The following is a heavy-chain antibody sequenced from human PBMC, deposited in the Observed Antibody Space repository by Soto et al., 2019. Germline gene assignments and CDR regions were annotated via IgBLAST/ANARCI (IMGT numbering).Heavy chain of an antibody. J-gene: IGHJ4*02. Sequence: QPGGSLRLSCAASGFTFSNYGMHWVRQAPGKGLEWVAVISYDGSNKYYADSVKGRFTISRDNSKNTLYLQMNSLRAEDTAVYYCAKDRDLFGVVVMGDFWGQGTLVTVS. CDR2: ISYDGSNK. V-gene: IGHV3-30*18. CDR1: GFTFSNYG. CDR3: AKDRDLFGVVVMGDF. D-gene: IGHD3-3*01.